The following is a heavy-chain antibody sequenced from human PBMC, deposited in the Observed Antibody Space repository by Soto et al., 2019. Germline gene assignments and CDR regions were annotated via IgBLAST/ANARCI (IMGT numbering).Heavy chain of an antibody. J-gene: IGHJ4*02. D-gene: IGHD2-21*02. CDR1: GGAFNNYP. Sequence: GASVKVSCKASGGAFNNYPIRWVRQAPGQGLEWMGGIFPRLGTTTYAQKEQGRVSMTADESTSTVYMELSGLRSEDTAIYYCAIDACCCGGDCYSLVYWGQGTLVTVSS. CDR2: IFPRLGTT. V-gene: IGHV1-69*13. CDR3: AIDACCCGGDCYSLVY.